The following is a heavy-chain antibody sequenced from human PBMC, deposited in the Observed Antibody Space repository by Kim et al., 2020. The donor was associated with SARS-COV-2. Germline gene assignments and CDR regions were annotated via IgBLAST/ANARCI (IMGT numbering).Heavy chain of an antibody. D-gene: IGHD5-12*01. CDR2: INPNSGGT. J-gene: IGHJ6*02. CDR1: GYTFTGYY. Sequence: ASVKVSCKASGYTFTGYYMHWVRQAPGQGLEWMGRINPNSGGTNYAQKFQGRVTMTRDTSISTAYMELSRLRSDDTAVYYCARDHRIVATTIPRGYYYYGMDVWGQGTTVTVSS. CDR3: ARDHRIVATTIPRGYYYYGMDV. V-gene: IGHV1-2*06.